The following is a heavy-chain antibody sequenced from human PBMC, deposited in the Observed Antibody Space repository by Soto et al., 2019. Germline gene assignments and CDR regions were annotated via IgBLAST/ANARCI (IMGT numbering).Heavy chain of an antibody. CDR2: IYYSGST. CDR3: ARARLRAVYAFDI. CDR1: GGSVSSGAYY. D-gene: IGHD5-12*01. V-gene: IGHV4-31*03. J-gene: IGHJ3*02. Sequence: QVQLQESDAGLVKASQTLSLTCTVSGGSVSSGAYYWTWIRQRPGKVLEWIGYIYYSGSTYYSPSLKCRLSISLDTSKNLFSLRLSSVTAADTAMYYCARARLRAVYAFDIWGQGPMVTVSS.